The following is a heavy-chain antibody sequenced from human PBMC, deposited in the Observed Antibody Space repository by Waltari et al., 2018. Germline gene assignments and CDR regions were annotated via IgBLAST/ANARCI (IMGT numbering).Heavy chain of an antibody. Sequence: QVQLWESGGGVVEPGGALRLSCAASAFTFSSFAMHWVRQAPGKGLEWVAVISYDGSNKYYADSVKGRFTISRDNSKNTLYLQMNSLRAEDTAVYYCARENGYSSGWTWGQGTLVTVSS. CDR1: AFTFSSFA. CDR2: ISYDGSNK. CDR3: ARENGYSSGWT. V-gene: IGHV3-30-3*01. J-gene: IGHJ5*02. D-gene: IGHD6-19*01.